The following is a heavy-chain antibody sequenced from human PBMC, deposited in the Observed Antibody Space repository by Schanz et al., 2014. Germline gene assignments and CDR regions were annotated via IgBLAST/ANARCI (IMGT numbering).Heavy chain of an antibody. Sequence: QVQLVESGGGVVQPGRSLRLSCVASGFTFSSYDVFWVRQAPGKGLEWVAILWHDGSKKYYADSVKGRFTVSRDNSKNTLSLQMNSLRAEDTAVYYCARIGGSVFDYWAQGTLVTVSS. J-gene: IGHJ4*02. CDR1: GFTFSSYD. V-gene: IGHV3-33*01. CDR2: LWHDGSKK. CDR3: ARIGGSVFDY. D-gene: IGHD3-10*01.